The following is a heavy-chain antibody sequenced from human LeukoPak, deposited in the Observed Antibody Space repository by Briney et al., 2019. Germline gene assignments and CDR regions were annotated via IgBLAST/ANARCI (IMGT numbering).Heavy chain of an antibody. Sequence: GGSLRLSCAASGFTFSSYWMHWVRQAPGKGLVWVSRINSDGSSTSYADSVKGRFTISRDNAKNTLYLQMNSLRAEDTAVYYCARNGRGLGIGPPFDPWGQGTLVTVSS. CDR1: GFTFSSYW. CDR2: INSDGSST. D-gene: IGHD7-27*01. CDR3: ARNGRGLGIGPPFDP. V-gene: IGHV3-74*01. J-gene: IGHJ5*02.